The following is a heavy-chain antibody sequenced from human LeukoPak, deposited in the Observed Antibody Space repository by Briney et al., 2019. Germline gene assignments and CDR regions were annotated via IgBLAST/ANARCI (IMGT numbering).Heavy chain of an antibody. CDR3: ARGGSYYPDY. V-gene: IGHV4-30-2*01. CDR2: IYQSGTS. Sequence: PSQTLSLTCTVSGGSISSGPYYWSWIRQPPGKGLEWIGYIYQSGTSYNNPSLKSRVTTSLDTSRNQFSLMLSSVTVADTAVYYCARGGSYYPDYWGQGILVTVSS. D-gene: IGHD1-26*01. CDR1: GGSISSGPYY. J-gene: IGHJ4*02.